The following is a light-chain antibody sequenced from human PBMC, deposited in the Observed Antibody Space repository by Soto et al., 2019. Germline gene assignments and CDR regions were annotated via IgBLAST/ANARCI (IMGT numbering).Light chain of an antibody. CDR1: SSNIGAGYD. CDR3: QSYDSSLTALYV. V-gene: IGLV1-40*01. Sequence: QSALTQPPSVSGAPGQRVTISCTGSSSNIGAGYDVQWYQQLPGTAPKLLMYGNTNRPSGVPDRFSGSKPGTSASLAITGLQAEDEADYYCQSYDSSLTALYVFGTGTKVTVL. J-gene: IGLJ1*01. CDR2: GNT.